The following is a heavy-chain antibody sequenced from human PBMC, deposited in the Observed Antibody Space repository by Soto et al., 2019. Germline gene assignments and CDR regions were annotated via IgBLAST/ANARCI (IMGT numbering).Heavy chain of an antibody. CDR1: GGSISSYY. CDR2: IYYSGST. Sequence: QVQLQESGPGLVKPSETLSLTCTVSGGSISSYYWSWIRQPPGKGLEWIGYIYYSGSTNYNPSLKSRVTISVDTSKNQFSLKLSSVTAADTAVYYCARGSRPPRGYYYYYYMDVWGKGTKVTVSS. J-gene: IGHJ6*03. V-gene: IGHV4-59*01. D-gene: IGHD6-13*01. CDR3: ARGSRPPRGYYYYYYMDV.